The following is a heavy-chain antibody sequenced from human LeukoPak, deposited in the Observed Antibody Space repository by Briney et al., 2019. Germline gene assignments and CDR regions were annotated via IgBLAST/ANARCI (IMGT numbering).Heavy chain of an antibody. J-gene: IGHJ5*02. Sequence: SVKVSCKASGGTFSSYAISWVRQAPGQGLEWMGGIIPIFGTANYAQKFQGRVTITTDESTTTAYMELSSLRSEDTAVYYCARARSPSSGYLLRDHNWFDPWGQGTLVTVSS. CDR2: IIPIFGTA. D-gene: IGHD3-22*01. V-gene: IGHV1-69*05. CDR1: GGTFSSYA. CDR3: ARARSPSSGYLLRDHNWFDP.